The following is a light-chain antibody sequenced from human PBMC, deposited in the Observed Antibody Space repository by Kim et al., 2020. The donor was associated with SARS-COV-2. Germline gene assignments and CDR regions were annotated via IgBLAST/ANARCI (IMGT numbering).Light chain of an antibody. Sequence: GSVGDRVTLTCRASQDISNYLAWYQHKPGKVPKLLIYAASVLQSGVPSRFSGSASGTDFTLTINSLQPEDVATYHCQKYNGAPWTFGQGTKVDIK. CDR3: QKYNGAPWT. J-gene: IGKJ1*01. V-gene: IGKV1-27*01. CDR1: QDISNY. CDR2: AAS.